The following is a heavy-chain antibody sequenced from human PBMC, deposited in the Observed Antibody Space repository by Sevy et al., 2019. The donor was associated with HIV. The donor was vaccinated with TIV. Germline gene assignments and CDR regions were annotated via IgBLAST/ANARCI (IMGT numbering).Heavy chain of an antibody. Sequence: SETLSLTCTVSGGSINSDSYYWGWIRQPPGKGLEWIGNIYYSGTTYYNPSLKSRVTISVDTSKNQFSLKLSSVTAADTAVYYCARFEYGDYVSHFEYWGQGTLVTFSS. D-gene: IGHD2-21*02. CDR3: ARFEYGDYVSHFEY. CDR2: IYYSGTT. V-gene: IGHV4-39*01. J-gene: IGHJ4*02. CDR1: GGSINSDSYY.